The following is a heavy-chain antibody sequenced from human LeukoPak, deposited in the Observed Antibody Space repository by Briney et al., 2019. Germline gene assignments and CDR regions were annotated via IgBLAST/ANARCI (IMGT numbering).Heavy chain of an antibody. V-gene: IGHV4-38-2*02. CDR1: GYSISSGYY. D-gene: IGHD5-18*01. CDR3: ARADWDTAMIDY. J-gene: IGHJ4*02. CDR2: INHSGST. Sequence: KPAETLSLTCTVSGYSISSGYYWGWIRQPPGKGLEWIGEINHSGSTNYNPSLKSRVTISVDTSKNQFSLKLSSVIAADTAVYYCARADWDTAMIDYWGQGTLVSVSS.